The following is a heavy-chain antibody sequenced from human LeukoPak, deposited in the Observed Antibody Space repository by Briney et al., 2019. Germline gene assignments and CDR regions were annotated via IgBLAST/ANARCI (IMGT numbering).Heavy chain of an antibody. CDR3: AKVTSESDAFDI. CDR1: GFTFSNYA. V-gene: IGHV3-23*01. Sequence: GGSLKLSCAASGFTFSNYAMNWVRQPPGKGLEWVSRISGSVGTTFYADSVKGRFTISRDNSKHTLYMQMNSLRAEDTAVYYCAKVTSESDAFDIWGQGTMVTVSS. CDR2: ISGSVGTT. J-gene: IGHJ3*02.